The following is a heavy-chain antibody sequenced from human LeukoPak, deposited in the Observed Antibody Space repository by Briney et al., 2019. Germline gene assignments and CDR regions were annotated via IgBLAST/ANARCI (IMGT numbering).Heavy chain of an antibody. V-gene: IGHV3-23*01. CDR2: ISGSGGST. CDR1: GFTFSSYA. D-gene: IGHD4-23*01. Sequence: SGGSLRLSCAAAGFTFSSYAISWVRQAPGKGLEWVSAISGSGGSTYYADSVKGRFTISRDNSKNTLYLQMNSLRAEDTAVYYCAQDLTTVVTLYFDYWGQGTLVTVSS. CDR3: AQDLTTVVTLYFDY. J-gene: IGHJ4*02.